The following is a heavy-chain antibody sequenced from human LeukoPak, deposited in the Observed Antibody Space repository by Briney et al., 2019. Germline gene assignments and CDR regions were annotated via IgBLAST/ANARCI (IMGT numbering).Heavy chain of an antibody. V-gene: IGHV1-58*02. J-gene: IGHJ5*02. CDR2: IVVGSGNA. CDR3: AAESYSYGFYDQP. Sequence: ASVKVSCKASGFTFTSSAMQWVRQARGQRLEWIGWIVVGSGNANYAQKFQERVTITRDMSTSTAYVELSSLRSEDTAVYYCAAESYSYGFYDQPWGQGTLVTVSS. D-gene: IGHD5-18*01. CDR1: GFTFTSSA.